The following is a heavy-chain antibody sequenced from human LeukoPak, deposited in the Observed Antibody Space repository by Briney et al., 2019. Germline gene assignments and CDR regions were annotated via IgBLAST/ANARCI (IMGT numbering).Heavy chain of an antibody. D-gene: IGHD3-22*01. J-gene: IGHJ6*02. CDR1: GGTFSSYA. CDR2: IIPILGIA. Sequence: SVKVSCKASGGTFSSYAISWVRQAPGQGLEWMGGIIPILGIANYAQKFQGRVTITADKSTSTAYMELSSLRSEDTAVYYCARDLGRYDSSGYYYGNYYYYGMDVWGQGTTVTVSS. CDR3: ARDLGRYDSSGYYYGNYYYYGMDV. V-gene: IGHV1-69*10.